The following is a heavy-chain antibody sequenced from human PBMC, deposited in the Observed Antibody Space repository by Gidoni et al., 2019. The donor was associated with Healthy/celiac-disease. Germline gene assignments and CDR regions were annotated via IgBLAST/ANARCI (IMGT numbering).Heavy chain of an antibody. Sequence: QVQLVVSGGGLVKPGVSLTLSCAASGCTCRDYYMIWLRQALGRGLEWVSYMSSSGSTIYYADSVKGRFTISRDNAKNALYLQMNSLRAEDTAVYYSASDSVHEVDYWGQGTLVTVSS. CDR1: GCTCRDYY. CDR2: MSSSGSTI. V-gene: IGHV3-11*01. J-gene: IGHJ4*02. D-gene: IGHD5-12*01. CDR3: ASDSVHEVDY.